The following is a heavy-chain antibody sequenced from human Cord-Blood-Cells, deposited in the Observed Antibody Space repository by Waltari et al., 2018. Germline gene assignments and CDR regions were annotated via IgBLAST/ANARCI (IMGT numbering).Heavy chain of an antibody. V-gene: IGHV1-69*12. D-gene: IGHD3-10*01. J-gene: IGHJ3*02. CDR2: IIPILGTA. CDR3: ARAERGLAAGDAFDI. Sequence: QVQLVQSGAEVKKPGSSVKVSCKASGGTFSSYAISWVRQAPGQGLEWMGGIIPILGTANYAQQFRGRVTITADESTSTAYMELSSLRSEDTAVYYCARAERGLAAGDAFDIWGQGTMVTVSS. CDR1: GGTFSSYA.